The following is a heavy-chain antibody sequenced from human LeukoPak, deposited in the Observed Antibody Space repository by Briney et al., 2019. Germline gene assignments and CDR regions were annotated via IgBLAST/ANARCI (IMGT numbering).Heavy chain of an antibody. CDR1: GFTFDDYY. CDR2: ISWNSGSI. V-gene: IGHV3-9*01. Sequence: GRSLRLSCAASGFTFDDYYMHWVRHAPGKGLEWVSGISWNSGSIGYADSVKGRFTISRDNAKNSLYLQMNSLRADDTALYYCAKAYYYYGMDVWGQGTTVTVSS. CDR3: AKAYYYYGMDV. J-gene: IGHJ6*02.